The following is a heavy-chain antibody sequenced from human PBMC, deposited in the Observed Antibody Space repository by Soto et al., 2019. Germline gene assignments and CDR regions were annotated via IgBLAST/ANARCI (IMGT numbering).Heavy chain of an antibody. V-gene: IGHV2-5*02. CDR2: IYWDDAK. D-gene: IGHD3-16*01. CDR3: AHKGGGDRILDY. Sequence: QITLKESGPTLVKPTQTLTLTCTFSGFSLSASGVGVGWIRQPPGKALEWLAIIYWDDAKHYSPSLKSSLTIPKDTPKNQVALTMTNMDPVDTATYYCAHKGGGDRILDYWGQGTLVTVSS. J-gene: IGHJ4*02. CDR1: GFSLSASGVG.